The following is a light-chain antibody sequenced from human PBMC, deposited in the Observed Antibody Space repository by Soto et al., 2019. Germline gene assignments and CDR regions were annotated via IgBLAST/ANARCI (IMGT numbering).Light chain of an antibody. CDR2: RAS. Sequence: EIVMTQSPATLSVSQGERATLSCRASQSISSNLAWYQQKLGQAPRLLIYRASTRATGIPARFSGSGSGTEFTLTISSLQSEDFALYYCHQYENWPQTFGQGTKGDIK. V-gene: IGKV3-15*01. J-gene: IGKJ1*01. CDR3: HQYENWPQT. CDR1: QSISSN.